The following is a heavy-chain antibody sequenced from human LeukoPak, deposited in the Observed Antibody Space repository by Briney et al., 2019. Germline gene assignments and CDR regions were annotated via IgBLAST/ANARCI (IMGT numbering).Heavy chain of an antibody. J-gene: IGHJ4*02. Sequence: GGSLRLSCAASRFTFSDFYMSWIRQAPGKGLEWVSYISTSGNTMYYADSVKGRFTISRDNAKNSLFLQMNSLRAEDTAVYYCAGGEKYCTNGVCYEEWGPFDYWGQGTLVTVSS. D-gene: IGHD2-8*01. V-gene: IGHV3-11*04. CDR2: ISTSGNTM. CDR1: RFTFSDFY. CDR3: AGGEKYCTNGVCYEEWGPFDY.